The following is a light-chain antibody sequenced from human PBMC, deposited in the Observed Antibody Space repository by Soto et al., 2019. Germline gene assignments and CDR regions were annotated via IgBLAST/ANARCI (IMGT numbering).Light chain of an antibody. CDR2: DAS. CDR1: QSVSSY. CDR3: QQRSNWLIT. J-gene: IGKJ5*01. Sequence: ETVLTQSPATLSLPPGERATLSCRASQSVSSYLAWYQHKPGQAPRLLSYDASNRATGIPARFSGSGSGTDFTLTISNLEPEDFAVYYCQQRSNWLITFGQGTRLEIK. V-gene: IGKV3-11*01.